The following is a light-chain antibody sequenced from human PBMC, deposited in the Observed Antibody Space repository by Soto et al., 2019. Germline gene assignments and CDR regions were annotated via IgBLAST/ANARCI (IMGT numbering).Light chain of an antibody. Sequence: DVVMTQSPDSLAVSLGERATINCKSSQSVLYSSNNKNYLAWYQQKPGQPPKLLIYWTSTRKSGVPDRFSGSGSGTDFTLTISSLQAEDVAVYYCQQYYSTFTFGGGTKVEIK. CDR3: QQYYSTFT. CDR2: WTS. J-gene: IGKJ4*01. V-gene: IGKV4-1*01. CDR1: QSVLYSSNNKNY.